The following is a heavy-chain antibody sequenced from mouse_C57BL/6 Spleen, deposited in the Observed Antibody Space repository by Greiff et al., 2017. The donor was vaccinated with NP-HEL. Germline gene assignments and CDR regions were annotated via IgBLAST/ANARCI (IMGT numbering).Heavy chain of an antibody. CDR1: GSTFPSYW. D-gene: IGHD1-1*01. CDR2: IHPKSGST. Sequence: VQLQQPGAELVKPGASVKLSCKASGSTFPSYWTHWVKHTPGQGLEWIGMIHPKSGSTNSNEKFTSTATLTVDKSSSTAYMQLSSLPSGDSAVYYCARGGSYGSSYRYFDVWGTGTTGAVSS. V-gene: IGHV1-64*01. CDR3: ARGGSYGSSYRYFDV. J-gene: IGHJ1*03.